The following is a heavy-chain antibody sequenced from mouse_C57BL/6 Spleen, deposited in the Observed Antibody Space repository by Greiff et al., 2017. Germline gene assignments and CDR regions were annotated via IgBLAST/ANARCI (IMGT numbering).Heavy chain of an antibody. CDR3: ARHEDYYGSSYVYAMDD. V-gene: IGHV1-62-2*01. D-gene: IGHD1-1*01. Sequence: VQLQQSGAELVKPGASVKLSCKASGYTFTEYTIHWVKQRSGQGLEWIGWFYPGSGSIKYNEKFKDKATLTADKSSSTVYMELSRLTSEDSAVYFCARHEDYYGSSYVYAMDDWGQGASVTVSS. CDR1: GYTFTEYT. CDR2: FYPGSGSI. J-gene: IGHJ4*01.